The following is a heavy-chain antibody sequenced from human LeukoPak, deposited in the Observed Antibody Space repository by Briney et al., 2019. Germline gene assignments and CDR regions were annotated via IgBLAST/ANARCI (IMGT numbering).Heavy chain of an antibody. CDR2: ISGSSNYK. CDR3: ARDLVGYNDDY. CDR1: GLIFSSYI. J-gene: IGHJ4*02. D-gene: IGHD5-24*01. Sequence: GGAVTLSRAACGLIFSSYIMNGVRQAAGKGVDWVPFISGSSNYKYYADSLKGRFTTSRNNAKNSLYLQTNSLRAEDTAMYYCARDLVGYNDDYWGQGTLVTVSS. V-gene: IGHV3-21*05.